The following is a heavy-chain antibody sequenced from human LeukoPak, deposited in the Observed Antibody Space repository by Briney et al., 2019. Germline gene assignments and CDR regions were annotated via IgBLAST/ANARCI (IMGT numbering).Heavy chain of an antibody. CDR3: ARGGDGYNYGFVFSS. CDR1: GGSFSIYY. Sequence: SSDTLTLTCTVSGGSFSIYYWSWIRQPPGKGLEWIGYIYYSGSTNYNATPKSRVTMSVDSSKTQFSLKLSSVTAADTVVYYCARGGDGYNYGFVFSSWGQGTLVTVSS. D-gene: IGHD5-24*01. CDR2: IYYSGST. J-gene: IGHJ5*02. V-gene: IGHV4-59*07.